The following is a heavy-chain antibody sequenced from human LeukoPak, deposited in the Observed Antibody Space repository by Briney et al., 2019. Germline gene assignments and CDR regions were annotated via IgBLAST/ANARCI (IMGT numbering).Heavy chain of an antibody. V-gene: IGHV1-8*01. CDR3: ARGAMATRVLDF. D-gene: IGHD5-24*01. CDR1: GYTFTNYD. J-gene: IGHJ4*02. CDR2: LSPNSGNT. Sequence: ASVKVSRKTSGYTFTNYDINWVRQATGQGLEWMGWLSPNSGNTAYAQKFRGSVTMTMNTSISTAYVDLSSLRSEDTAVYYCARGAMATRVLDFWGQGTQVTVSS.